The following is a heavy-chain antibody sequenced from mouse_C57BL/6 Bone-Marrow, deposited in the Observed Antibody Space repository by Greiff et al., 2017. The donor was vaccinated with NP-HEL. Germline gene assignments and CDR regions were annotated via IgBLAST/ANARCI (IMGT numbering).Heavy chain of an antibody. V-gene: IGHV1-22*01. CDR2: INPNNGGT. Sequence: EVQLQQSGPELVKPGASVKMSCKASGYTFTDYNMHWVKQSHGKSLEWIGYINPNNGGTSYNQKFKGKATLTVNKSSSTAYMELRSLTSEDSAVYYCARDPLLLRYFDYWGQGTTLTVSS. CDR3: ARDPLLLRYFDY. D-gene: IGHD1-1*01. CDR1: GYTFTDYN. J-gene: IGHJ2*01.